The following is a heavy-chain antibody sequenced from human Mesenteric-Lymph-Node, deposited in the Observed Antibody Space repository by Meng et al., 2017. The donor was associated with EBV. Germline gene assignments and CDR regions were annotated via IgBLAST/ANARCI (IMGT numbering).Heavy chain of an antibody. D-gene: IGHD4-17*01. V-gene: IGHV4-4*02. CDR2: IYHSGRT. Sequence: QVPPQESGPGLVKPSGTLSLTCAVSGGSIRSSNWWRWVRQPPGKGLEWIGEIYHSGRTSYNPSLKSRVSLSVEKSKNHFSLNLSSVTAADTAVYYCARVTVTGGYYFDYWGQGSLVTVSS. CDR1: GGSIRSSNW. J-gene: IGHJ4*02. CDR3: ARVTVTGGYYFDY.